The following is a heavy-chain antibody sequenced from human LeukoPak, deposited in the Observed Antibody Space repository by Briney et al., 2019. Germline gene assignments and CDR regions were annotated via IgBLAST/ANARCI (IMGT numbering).Heavy chain of an antibody. V-gene: IGHV4-59*01. D-gene: IGHD2-2*01. J-gene: IGHJ5*02. CDR2: IYYSGST. CDR3: ARDLLGTCSSTSCYHNWFDP. Sequence: PSETLSLTCTVSGGSISSYYWSWIRQPPGKGLEWIGYIYYSGSTNYNPSLKSRVTISVDTSKNQFSLKLSSVTAADTAVYYCARDLLGTCSSTSCYHNWFDPWGQGTLVTVSS. CDR1: GGSISSYY.